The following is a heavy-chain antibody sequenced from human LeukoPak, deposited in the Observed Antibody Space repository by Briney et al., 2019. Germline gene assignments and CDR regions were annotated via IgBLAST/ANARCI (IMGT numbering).Heavy chain of an antibody. D-gene: IGHD3-10*01. V-gene: IGHV4-34*01. CDR3: ARRGGYYYGSGSYRNWFDP. J-gene: IGHJ5*02. CDR2: INHSGST. Sequence: SETLSLTCAVYGGSFSGYYWSWIRQPPGKGLEWIGEINHSGSTNYNPFLKSRVTISVDTSKNQFSLKLSSVTAADTAVYYCARRGGYYYGSGSYRNWFDPWGQGTLVTVSS. CDR1: GGSFSGYY.